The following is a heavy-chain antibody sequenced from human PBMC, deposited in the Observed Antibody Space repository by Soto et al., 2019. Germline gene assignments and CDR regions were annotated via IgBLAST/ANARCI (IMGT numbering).Heavy chain of an antibody. J-gene: IGHJ6*02. Sequence: SETLSLTCTVSGGSISSYYWSWIRQPPGKGLEWIGYIYYSGSTNYNPSLKSRVTISVDTSKNQFSLKLSSVTAADTAVYYCARVHSGYCSGGSCPWSYYYYGMDVRGQGTTVTVSS. V-gene: IGHV4-59*01. D-gene: IGHD2-15*01. CDR3: ARVHSGYCSGGSCPWSYYYYGMDV. CDR2: IYYSGST. CDR1: GGSISSYY.